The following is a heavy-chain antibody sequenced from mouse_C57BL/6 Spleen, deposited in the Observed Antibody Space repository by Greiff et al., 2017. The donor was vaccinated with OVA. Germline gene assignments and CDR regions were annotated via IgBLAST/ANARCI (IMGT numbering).Heavy chain of an antibody. CDR3: ARVTTVVADDYYAMDY. CDR1: GYTFTSYW. V-gene: IGHV1-64*01. D-gene: IGHD1-1*01. CDR2: IHPNSGST. Sequence: QVQLKQPGAELVKPGASVKLSCKASGYTFTSYWMHWVKQRPGQGLEWIGMIHPNSGSTNYNEKFKSKATLTVDKSSSTAYMQLSSLTSEDSAVYYCARVTTVVADDYYAMDYWGQGTSVTVSS. J-gene: IGHJ4*01.